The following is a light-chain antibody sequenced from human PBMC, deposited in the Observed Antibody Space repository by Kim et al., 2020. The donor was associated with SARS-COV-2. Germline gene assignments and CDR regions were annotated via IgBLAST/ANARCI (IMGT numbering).Light chain of an antibody. CDR2: GKY. J-gene: IGLJ2*01. Sequence: SSELTQDPAVSVALGQTATLTCQGDSLRSYFASWYQKKPGQAPVLVIFGKYNRPSGIPDRFSGSSSGNTASLTITGAQAEDEADYYCYSRANSGNTVVFG. CDR3: YSRANSGNTVV. CDR1: SLRSYF. V-gene: IGLV3-19*01.